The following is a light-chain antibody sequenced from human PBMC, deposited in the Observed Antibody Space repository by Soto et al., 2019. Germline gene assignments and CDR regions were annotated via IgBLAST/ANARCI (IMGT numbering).Light chain of an antibody. V-gene: IGLV4-69*02. CDR3: QTWGTGIQV. CDR1: SEFSNYI. Sequence: QSVLTQSPSASASLGASVKFTCTLSSEFSNYIIAWHQQQPEKGPRYLMTLNSDGSHSKGDGIPERFSGSSSGAERYLTISSLQSEDEADYYCQTWGTGIQVFGGGTKLTVL. CDR2: LNSDGSH. J-gene: IGLJ2*01.